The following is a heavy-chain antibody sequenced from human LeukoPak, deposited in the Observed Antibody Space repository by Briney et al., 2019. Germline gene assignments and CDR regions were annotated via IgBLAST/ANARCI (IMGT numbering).Heavy chain of an antibody. CDR1: GFTFSSYS. J-gene: IGHJ6*02. Sequence: KPGGSLRLSCAASGFTFSSYSMNRVRQAPGKGLEWVSSISSSSSYIYYADSVKGRFTISRDNAKNSLYLQMNSLRAEDTAVYYCARENSPTGTTVLYYYYGMDVWGQGTTVTVSS. CDR3: ARENSPTGTTVLYYYYGMDV. CDR2: ISSSSSYI. D-gene: IGHD1-7*01. V-gene: IGHV3-21*01.